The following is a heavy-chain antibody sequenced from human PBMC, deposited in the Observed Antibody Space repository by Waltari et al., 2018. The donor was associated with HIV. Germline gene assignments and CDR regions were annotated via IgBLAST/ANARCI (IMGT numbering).Heavy chain of an antibody. V-gene: IGHV1-69*08. CDR3: ASARGTMGVDFAS. Sequence: VQRVQVGAEVKKHGSTVKLSCTASGGAFSSYNINWVRKAPGQGFEWLGRILPMSTTPNNAQKFQGRVTTTAAKSTSTAYMELSSLRSDDTAVYCCASARGTMGVDFASWGLGTLVTVSS. D-gene: IGHD3-16*01. J-gene: IGHJ4*02. CDR1: GGAFSSYN. CDR2: ILPMSTTP.